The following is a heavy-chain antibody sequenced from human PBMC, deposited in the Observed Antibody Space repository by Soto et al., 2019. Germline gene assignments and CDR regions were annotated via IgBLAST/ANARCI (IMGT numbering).Heavy chain of an antibody. CDR3: ARCYYGKADYYYFYMDV. CDR1: GYTLTSYD. D-gene: IGHD3-22*01. J-gene: IGHJ6*03. CDR2: MNPNSGKT. V-gene: IGHV1-8*01. Sequence: ASVKVSCKASGYTLTSYDINWVRQATGQGLEWMGWMNPNSGKTGYAQKFQGRVTMTRNTSISTAYMELSSLRSEDTAVYYCARCYYGKADYYYFYMDVWGKGTTVTVSS.